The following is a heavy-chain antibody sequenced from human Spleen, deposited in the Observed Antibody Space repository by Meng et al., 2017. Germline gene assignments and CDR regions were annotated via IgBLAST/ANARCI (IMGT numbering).Heavy chain of an antibody. J-gene: IGHJ4*02. V-gene: IGHV1-8*02. CDR1: GYNFTNND. CDR2: MNPNSGNT. D-gene: IGHD5-12*01. CDR3: SGHIDY. Sequence: SVKVSCKASGYNFTNNDINWVRQATGQGLEWMGWMNPNSGNTGYAQKFQGRVSMTRNTSISTAYMDLSSLTSEDTAVYYCSGHIDYWGQGTLVTVSS.